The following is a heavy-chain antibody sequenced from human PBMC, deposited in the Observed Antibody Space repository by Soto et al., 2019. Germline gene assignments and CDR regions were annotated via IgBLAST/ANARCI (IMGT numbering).Heavy chain of an antibody. J-gene: IGHJ6*02. V-gene: IGHV1-3*01. CDR1: GYTLTDLS. CDR2: FNAGNGNT. Sequence: ASVRVSCKVSGYTLTDLSMHWVRRAPGQRLEGMGWFNAGNGNTKYPQKFQGRVTITRDTSASTANMELSSLRSEDTAVYYCARYFDWLSSMDVWGQGTTVTVSS. D-gene: IGHD3-9*01. CDR3: ARYFDWLSSMDV.